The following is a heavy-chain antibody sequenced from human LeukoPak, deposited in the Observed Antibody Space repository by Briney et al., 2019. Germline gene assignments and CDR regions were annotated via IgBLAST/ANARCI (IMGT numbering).Heavy chain of an antibody. Sequence: PSETLSLTCTVSGGSISSYYWSWIRQPPGKGLEWIGYIYYSGSTNYNPSLKSRVTISVDTSKNQFSLKLSSVTAADTAVYYCARDLTPRIAVVGGSDWDAFDIWGQGTMVTVPS. D-gene: IGHD6-19*01. CDR3: ARDLTPRIAVVGGSDWDAFDI. V-gene: IGHV4-59*01. CDR2: IYYSGST. J-gene: IGHJ3*02. CDR1: GGSISSYY.